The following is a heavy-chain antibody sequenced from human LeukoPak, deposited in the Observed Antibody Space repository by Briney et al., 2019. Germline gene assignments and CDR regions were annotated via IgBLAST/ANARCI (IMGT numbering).Heavy chain of an antibody. J-gene: IGHJ4*02. CDR1: GYTFTSYD. CDR3: ARGGGYSSSWTPDY. V-gene: IGHV1-8*03. Sequence: ASVNVSCKASGYTFTSYDINWVRQATGQGLEWMGWMNPNSGNTGYTQKFQGRVTITRNTSISTAYMELSSLRSEDTAVYYCARGGGYSSSWTPDYWGQGTLVTVSS. CDR2: MNPNSGNT. D-gene: IGHD6-13*01.